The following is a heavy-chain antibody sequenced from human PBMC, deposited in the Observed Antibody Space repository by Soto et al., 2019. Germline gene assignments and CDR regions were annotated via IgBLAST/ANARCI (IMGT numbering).Heavy chain of an antibody. Sequence: GGSLRLSCAASGFTFSSYAMHWVRQAPGKGLEWVAVISYDGSNKYYADSVKGRFTISRDNSKNTLYLQMNSLRAEDTAVYYCAKLGYDFWSGYPEKYYFDYWGQGTLVTVSS. J-gene: IGHJ4*02. D-gene: IGHD3-3*01. CDR1: GFTFSSYA. CDR3: AKLGYDFWSGYPEKYYFDY. CDR2: ISYDGSNK. V-gene: IGHV3-30-3*02.